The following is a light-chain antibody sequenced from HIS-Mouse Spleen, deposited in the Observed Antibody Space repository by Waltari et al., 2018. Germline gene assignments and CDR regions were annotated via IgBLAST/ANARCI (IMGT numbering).Light chain of an antibody. CDR2: RNN. CDR3: AAWDDSMSGRV. CDR1: SPNIGRNH. V-gene: IGLV1-47*01. Sequence: SVLTQPPSASGTPGQRVTISCSGLSPNIGRNHVYWYQHLPGTAPKLLIYRNNQRPSGVPDRFSGSKSGTSASLAISGLRSEDEADYYCAAWDDSMSGRVFGGGTKLTVL. J-gene: IGLJ3*02.